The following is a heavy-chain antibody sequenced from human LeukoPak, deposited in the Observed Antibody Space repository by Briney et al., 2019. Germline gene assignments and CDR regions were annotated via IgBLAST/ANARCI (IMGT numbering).Heavy chain of an antibody. V-gene: IGHV4-59*01. CDR1: GGSISSYY. CDR2: IYYSGST. CDR3: ARAPHRYYYIDY. D-gene: IGHD3-10*01. Sequence: SGTLSLTCTVSGGSISSYYWSWIRQPPGKGLEWIGYIYYSGSTNYNPSLKSRVTISVDTSKNQFSLKLSSVTAADTAVYYCARAPHRYYYIDYWGQGTLVTVSS. J-gene: IGHJ4*02.